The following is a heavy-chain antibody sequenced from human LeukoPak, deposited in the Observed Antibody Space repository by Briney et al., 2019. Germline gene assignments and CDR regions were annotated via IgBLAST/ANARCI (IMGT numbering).Heavy chain of an antibody. V-gene: IGHV1-46*01. Sequence: GASVKVSCKVSGYTFTSYYMHWVRQAPGQGLEWMGIINPSGGSTSYAQKFQGRVTMTRDMSTSTVYMELSSLRSEDTAVYYCARKGITSIAACHNWFDPWGQGTLVTVSS. D-gene: IGHD6-6*01. J-gene: IGHJ5*02. CDR1: GYTFTSYY. CDR3: ARKGITSIAACHNWFDP. CDR2: INPSGGST.